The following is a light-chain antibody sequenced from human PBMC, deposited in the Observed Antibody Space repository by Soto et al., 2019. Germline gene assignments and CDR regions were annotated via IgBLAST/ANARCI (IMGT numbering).Light chain of an antibody. Sequence: EIVLTQSPATLSLSPGERATLSCRASQSVSSYLAWYQQKPGQAPRLLIYDASNRPTGISARFSGSGSGTDFTLTISSLEPEDLAIYYCQQRSNWITFGQGTLLEMK. CDR1: QSVSSY. CDR3: QQRSNWIT. V-gene: IGKV3-11*01. CDR2: DAS. J-gene: IGKJ5*01.